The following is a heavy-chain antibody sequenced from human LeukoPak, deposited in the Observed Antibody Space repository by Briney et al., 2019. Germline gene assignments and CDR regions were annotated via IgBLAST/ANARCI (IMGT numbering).Heavy chain of an antibody. CDR2: INPNSGGT. CDR1: GYTFTGYY. CDR3: ARAKLDDCGGVCDQYFQH. V-gene: IGHV1-2*02. D-gene: IGHD2-21*02. Sequence: ASVKVSCKASGYTFTGYYMHWVRQAPGQGLEWMGWINPNSGGTNFAQKFQGRVTLTRDTSINTAYMELSSLRSDDTAVYYCARAKLDDCGGVCDQYFQHWGQGTLVTVSS. J-gene: IGHJ1*01.